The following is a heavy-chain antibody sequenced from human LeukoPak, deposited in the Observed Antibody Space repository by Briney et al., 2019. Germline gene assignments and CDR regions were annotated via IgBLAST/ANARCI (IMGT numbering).Heavy chain of an antibody. V-gene: IGHV3-33*01. D-gene: IGHD4-23*01. CDR3: ARDTNLYGGPRASGGCDD. J-gene: IGHJ4*02. CDR1: GFTFSSYG. Sequence: GGSLRLSCAASGFTFSSYGMHWVRQAPGKGLEGVAVIWHDGSDRYYADSVQGRFTISRDNSKNTLYLQMNSLRAEDTAVYYCARDTNLYGGPRASGGCDDWGQGTLVTVSS. CDR2: IWHDGSDR.